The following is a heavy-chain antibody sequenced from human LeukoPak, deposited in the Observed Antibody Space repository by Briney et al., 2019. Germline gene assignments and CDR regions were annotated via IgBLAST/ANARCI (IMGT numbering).Heavy chain of an antibody. D-gene: IGHD5-18*01. J-gene: IGHJ4*02. V-gene: IGHV4-39*01. Sequence: WVRQPPGKGLEWIGSIYRSGSAYYKPSLTSRVTMSVDTSKNQFSLKLSSVTASDTAVYYCARHRGYSYGYLDYWGQGTLVSVSS. CDR2: IYRSGSA. CDR3: ARHRGYSYGYLDY.